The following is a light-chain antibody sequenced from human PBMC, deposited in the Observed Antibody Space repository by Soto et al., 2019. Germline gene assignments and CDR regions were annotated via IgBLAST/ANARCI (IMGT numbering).Light chain of an antibody. CDR2: EVS. V-gene: IGLV2-14*01. Sequence: QSVLTQPASVSGSPGQSITISCTGTSSDVGGYNNVSWYQQHPGKAPKLMIYEVSNRPSGVSNRFSGSKSGNTASLTISGLQAEDEADYYCSSYTSINTWVFGGGTKLTVL. CDR1: SSDVGGYNN. J-gene: IGLJ3*02. CDR3: SSYTSINTWV.